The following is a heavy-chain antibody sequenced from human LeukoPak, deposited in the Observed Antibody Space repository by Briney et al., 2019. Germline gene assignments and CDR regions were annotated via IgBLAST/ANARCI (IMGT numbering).Heavy chain of an antibody. CDR1: GGSISSGSYY. CDR2: IYYGENT. D-gene: IGHD3-22*01. V-gene: IGHV4-39*01. CDR3: ARRDDSSGYHKIFDY. J-gene: IGHJ4*02. Sequence: SQTLSLTCTVSGGSISSGSYYWGWIRQPPGKGLEWIGNIYYGENTYYNPSLKSRVTISIDTSKNQFYLKLSSLTAADTAVYYCARRDDSSGYHKIFDYWGTGTLVTVSS.